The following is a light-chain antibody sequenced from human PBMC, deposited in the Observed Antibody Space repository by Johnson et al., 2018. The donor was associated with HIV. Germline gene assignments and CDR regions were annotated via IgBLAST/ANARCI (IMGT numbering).Light chain of an antibody. V-gene: IGLV1-51*02. CDR3: GTWDSSLSAFYYV. CDR1: RSNIGNNY. Sequence: QAVLTQPPSVSAAPGQKVTISCSGSRSNIGNNYVSWYQQLPGTAPKLLIYENNKRPSGIPDRFSGSKSGTSATLGITGLQTGDEADYYCGTWDSSLSAFYYVFGTGTKVTVL. CDR2: ENN. J-gene: IGLJ1*01.